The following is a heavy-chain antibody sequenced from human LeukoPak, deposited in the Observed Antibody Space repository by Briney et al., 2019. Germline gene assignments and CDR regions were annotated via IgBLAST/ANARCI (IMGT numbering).Heavy chain of an antibody. J-gene: IGHJ6*03. Sequence: GGSLRLSCAASGFTFSSYGMHWVRQAPGKGLEWVAFIRNDGSKKYYADSVKGRFTISRDNSKNTLYLQMNSLRAEDTAVYYCAKGAKRLGYCSGGTCYSNYEYYYMDVWGKGTTVTISS. D-gene: IGHD2-15*01. V-gene: IGHV3-30*02. CDR2: IRNDGSKK. CDR3: AKGAKRLGYCSGGTCYSNYEYYYMDV. CDR1: GFTFSSYG.